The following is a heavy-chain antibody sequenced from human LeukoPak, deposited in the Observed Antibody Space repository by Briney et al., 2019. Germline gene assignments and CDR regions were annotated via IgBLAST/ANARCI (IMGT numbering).Heavy chain of an antibody. CDR1: GFTFSSYS. CDR2: ISSSSSYI. V-gene: IGHV3-21*01. J-gene: IGHJ4*02. CDR3: ARASPGSGSSLYYFDY. D-gene: IGHD3-3*01. Sequence: GGSLRLSCAAAGFTFSSYSMNWVRQAPGKGLEWVSSISSSSSYIYYADSVKGRFTISRDNAKNSLYLQMNSLRAAETAVYYCARASPGSGSSLYYFDYWGQGTLVTVSS.